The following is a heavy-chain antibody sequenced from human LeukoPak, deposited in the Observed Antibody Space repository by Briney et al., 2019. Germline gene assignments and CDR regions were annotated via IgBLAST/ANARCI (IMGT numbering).Heavy chain of an antibody. CDR3: ATSGLWFGELSPQYFDY. D-gene: IGHD3-10*01. CDR1: GYTFTSYG. J-gene: IGHJ4*02. Sequence: ASVKVSCKASGYTFTSYGINWVRQAPGQGLEWMGWIRVYNGNTNYAQKLQGRVTMTTDTSTSTAYMELRSLRSDDTAVYYCATSGLWFGELSPQYFDYWGQGTLVTVSS. V-gene: IGHV1-18*01. CDR2: IRVYNGNT.